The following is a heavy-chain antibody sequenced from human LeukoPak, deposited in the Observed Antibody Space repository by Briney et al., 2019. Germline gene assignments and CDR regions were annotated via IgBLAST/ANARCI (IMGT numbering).Heavy chain of an antibody. V-gene: IGHV5-51*01. CDR2: IYPGDSDT. J-gene: IGHJ4*02. CDR1: GYSFTTYW. D-gene: IGHD5-24*01. CDR3: ARLSGRIEMAANY. Sequence: GESLQISCKGSGYSFTTYWIAWVRQMPGKGLEWMGIIYPGDSDTRYSPSFQGQVTISADKSITTAYLQWSSLKASDSGMYYCARLSGRIEMAANYWGQGTLVTVSS.